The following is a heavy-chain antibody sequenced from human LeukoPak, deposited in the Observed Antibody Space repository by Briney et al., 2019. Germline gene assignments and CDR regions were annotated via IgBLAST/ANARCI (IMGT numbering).Heavy chain of an antibody. J-gene: IGHJ6*02. CDR3: ARLVLPDMVDV. CDR1: GGSFSGYY. D-gene: IGHD5-18*01. CDR2: INHSGST. Sequence: SETLSLTCAVYGGSFSGYYWSWIRQPPGKGLEWIGEINHSGSTNYNPSLKSRVTISVDTSKNQFSLKLSSVTAADTAVYYCARLVLPDMVDVWGQGTTVTVSS. V-gene: IGHV4-34*01.